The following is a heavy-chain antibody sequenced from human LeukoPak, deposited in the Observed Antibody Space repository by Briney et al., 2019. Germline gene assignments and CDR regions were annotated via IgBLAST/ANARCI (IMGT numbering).Heavy chain of an antibody. J-gene: IGHJ4*02. Sequence: GGSLRLSCTTSGFTFGDYAMSWFRQAPGQGLEWVGFIANKAYGETTQYAASVSGRFTISRDDSKSIAYLQMNSLKTEDTAVYYCARAVGSGWYWDYWGQGTLVTVSS. CDR2: IANKAYGETT. V-gene: IGHV3-49*03. CDR3: ARAVGSGWYWDY. CDR1: GFTFGDYA. D-gene: IGHD6-19*01.